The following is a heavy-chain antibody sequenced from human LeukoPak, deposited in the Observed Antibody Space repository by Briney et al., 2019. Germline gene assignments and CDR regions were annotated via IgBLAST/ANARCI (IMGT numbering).Heavy chain of an antibody. V-gene: IGHV1-2*02. CDR2: INPNSGGT. D-gene: IGHD3-10*01. CDR1: GYTFTGYY. J-gene: IGHJ4*02. Sequence: ASVKVSCKASGYTFTGYYMHWVRQAPGQGLEWMGWINPNSGGTNYAQKFQGRVTMTRETSISTAYMELSRLRSDDTAVYYCARGPLWFGELPAYYFDYWGQGTLVTVSS. CDR3: ARGPLWFGELPAYYFDY.